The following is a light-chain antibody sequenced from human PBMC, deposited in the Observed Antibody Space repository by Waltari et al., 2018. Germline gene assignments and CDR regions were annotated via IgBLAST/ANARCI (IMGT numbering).Light chain of an antibody. CDR3: SSYTSSTALV. CDR2: DVS. Sequence: QTALAQPASVSGSPGQSITISCTGTSTDVGGYNYVSWYQQHPGKAPKLMVYDVSNRPSGVSNRFPGSKSGNTASLTISGLQAEDEADYYCSSYTSSTALVFGTGPKVTVL. CDR1: STDVGGYNY. V-gene: IGLV2-14*03. J-gene: IGLJ1*01.